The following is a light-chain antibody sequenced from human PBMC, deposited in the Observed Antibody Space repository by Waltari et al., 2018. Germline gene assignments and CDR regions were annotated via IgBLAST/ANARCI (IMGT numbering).Light chain of an antibody. J-gene: IGLJ3*02. CDR3: NSYAGSSSWV. Sequence: QSALTQPASVSGSPGQSITISCTGTSSDVGFYNYVSWYQQHPGKDPKLMIYDVSERPSGVSNRFSGSKSGNTASLTISGLQAEDEAEYYCNSYAGSSSWVFGGGTKLTVL. CDR1: SSDVGFYNY. V-gene: IGLV2-14*01. CDR2: DVS.